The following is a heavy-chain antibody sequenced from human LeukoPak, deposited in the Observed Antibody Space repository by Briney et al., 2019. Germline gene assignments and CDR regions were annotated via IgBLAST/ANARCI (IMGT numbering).Heavy chain of an antibody. J-gene: IGHJ4*02. CDR2: ISGSGGST. D-gene: IGHD5-18*01. CDR3: ANSYATAMASPFDY. V-gene: IGHV3-23*01. Sequence: PGGSLRLSCAASGFTFSSYGMSWVRQAPGKGLEWVSAISGSGGSTYYADSVKGRFTISRDNSKNTLYLQMNSLRAEDTAVYYCANSYATAMASPFDYWGQGTLVTVSS. CDR1: GFTFSSYG.